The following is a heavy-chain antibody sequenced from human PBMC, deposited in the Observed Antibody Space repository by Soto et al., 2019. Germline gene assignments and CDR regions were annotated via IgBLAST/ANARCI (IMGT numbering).Heavy chain of an antibody. V-gene: IGHV3-74*01. CDR3: SRETLWFGESLKS. D-gene: IGHD3-10*01. J-gene: IGHJ4*01. Sequence: EVQLVESGGGSAQTGGSLRISCAASGFTFGSYWMDWVRQAPGKGLVWVSRINADGSITTYADSVKGRFTISRDRVGNTLYLQMNNLRADDTAVYYCSRETLWFGESLKSGGRGTLVTVSS. CDR2: INADGSIT. CDR1: GFTFGSYW.